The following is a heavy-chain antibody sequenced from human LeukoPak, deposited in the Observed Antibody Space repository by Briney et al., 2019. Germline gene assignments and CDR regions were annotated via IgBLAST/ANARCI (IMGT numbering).Heavy chain of an antibody. CDR3: ASGWGFLYYYDSSGYTPNNAFDI. J-gene: IGHJ3*02. CDR1: GYTFTSYY. V-gene: IGHV1-46*01. Sequence: ASVKVSCKASGYTFTSYYMHWVQQAPGQGLEWMGIINPSGGSTSYAQKFQGRVTMTRDTSTSTVYMELSSLRSEDTAVYYCASGWGFLYYYDSSGYTPNNAFDIWGQGTMVTVSS. CDR2: INPSGGST. D-gene: IGHD3-22*01.